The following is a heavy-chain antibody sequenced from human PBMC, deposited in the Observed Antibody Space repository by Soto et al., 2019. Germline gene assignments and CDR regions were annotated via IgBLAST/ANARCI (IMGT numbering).Heavy chain of an antibody. J-gene: IGHJ6*03. CDR3: ARERGVAPPVAGHPHYYHHLDV. Sequence: QDQLVQSGAEVKKPGASVTVSCKASGYSFTNYGITWVRQAPGQVLGWMGWISGFNGNTPYAQRYQGRVTLTTDATTHTGYMAPGIIESEHTAGYCCARERGVAPPVAGHPHYYHHLDVGGKGTTVTVSS. V-gene: IGHV1-18*01. D-gene: IGHD6-19*01. CDR1: GYSFTNYG. CDR2: ISGFNGNT.